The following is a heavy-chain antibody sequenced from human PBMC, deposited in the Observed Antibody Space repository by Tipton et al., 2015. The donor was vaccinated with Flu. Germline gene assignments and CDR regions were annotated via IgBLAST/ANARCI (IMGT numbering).Heavy chain of an antibody. D-gene: IGHD2-2*01. CDR3: ARGGRCSSTSCPNFDY. CDR2: MNPNSGNT. Sequence: QLVQSGAEVMKPGASVKVSCKASGYTFTSYDINWVRQATGQGLEWMGWMNPNSGNTGYAQKFQGRVTMTRNTSISTAYMELSSLRSEDTAVYYCARGGRCSSTSCPNFDYWGQGTLVTVSS. CDR1: GYTFTSYD. J-gene: IGHJ4*02. V-gene: IGHV1-8*01.